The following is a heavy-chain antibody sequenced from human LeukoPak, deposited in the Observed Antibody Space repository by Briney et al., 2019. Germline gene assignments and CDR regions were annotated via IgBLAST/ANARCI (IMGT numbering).Heavy chain of an antibody. CDR3: AKGSYSGYDYGPGDY. J-gene: IGHJ4*02. V-gene: IGHV3-30*02. CDR2: IRFDGSNK. D-gene: IGHD5-12*01. Sequence: PGGSLRLSCAGSGFTFSSYGMHWVRQAPGKGLEWVAFIRFDGSNKYYADALKGRFSISRDNSKNVVYLQMNSLRPEDTAVYYCAKGSYSGYDYGPGDYWGQGTLVTVSS. CDR1: GFTFSSYG.